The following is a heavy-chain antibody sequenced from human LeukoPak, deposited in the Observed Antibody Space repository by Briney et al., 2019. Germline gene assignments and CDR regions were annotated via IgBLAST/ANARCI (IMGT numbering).Heavy chain of an antibody. CDR2: INHSGST. J-gene: IGHJ3*02. V-gene: IGHV4-34*01. CDR1: GGSFSGYY. Sequence: SETLSLTCAVYGGSFSGYYWSWIRQPPGKGLEWIGEINHSGSTNYNPSLKSRVTISVDTSKNQFSLKLSSVTAADTVVYYCARFPTNNAFDIWGQGTMVTVSS. CDR3: ARFPTNNAFDI.